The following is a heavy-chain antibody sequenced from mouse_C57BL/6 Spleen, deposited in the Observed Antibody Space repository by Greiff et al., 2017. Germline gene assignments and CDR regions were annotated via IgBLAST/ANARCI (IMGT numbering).Heavy chain of an antibody. V-gene: IGHV1-82*01. D-gene: IGHD3-1*01. CDR1: GYAFSSSW. J-gene: IGHJ4*01. Sequence: VQLQQSGPELVKPGASVKISCTASGYAFSSSWMHWVKQRPGKGLEWIGRIYPGDGDTNYNGKFKGKATLTADKSSSTAYMQLSSLTSEDAAVYFCARSARCYAMDYWGQGTSVTVSS. CDR2: IYPGDGDT. CDR3: ARSARCYAMDY.